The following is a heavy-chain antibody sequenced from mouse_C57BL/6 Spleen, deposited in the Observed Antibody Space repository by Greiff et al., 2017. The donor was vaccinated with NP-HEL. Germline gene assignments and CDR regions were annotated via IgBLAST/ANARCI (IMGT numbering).Heavy chain of an antibody. D-gene: IGHD6-1*01. V-gene: IGHV1-63*01. Sequence: VQLQESGAELVRPGTSVKMSCKASGYTFTNYWIGWAKQRPGHGLEWIGDIYPGGGYTNYNEKFKGKATLTADKSSSTAYMQFSSLTSEDSAIYYCARRDLLWGMDYWGQGTSVTVSS. CDR3: ARRDLLWGMDY. CDR1: GYTFTNYW. CDR2: IYPGGGYT. J-gene: IGHJ4*01.